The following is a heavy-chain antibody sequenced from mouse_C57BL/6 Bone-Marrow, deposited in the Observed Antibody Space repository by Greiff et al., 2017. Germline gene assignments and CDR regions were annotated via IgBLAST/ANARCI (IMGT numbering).Heavy chain of an antibody. D-gene: IGHD1-1*01. CDR2: FDPSDSCT. V-gene: IGHV1-69*01. J-gene: IGHJ3*01. Sequence: QVLLQQPGAELVMPGASVKLSCKASGYTFTSYWMHWVKQRPGQGLEWIGEFDPSDSCTNYNQKFKGKSTLTVDKSSSTAYMQLSSLTSEDSVVYYCARDYYGSSVGFAYWGQGTLVTVSA. CDR3: ARDYYGSSVGFAY. CDR1: GYTFTSYW.